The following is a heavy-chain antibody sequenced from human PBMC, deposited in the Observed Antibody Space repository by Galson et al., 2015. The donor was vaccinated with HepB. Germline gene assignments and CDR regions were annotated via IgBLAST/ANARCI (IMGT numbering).Heavy chain of an antibody. CDR3: TRDLSMRFDY. D-gene: IGHD2/OR15-2a*01. J-gene: IGHJ4*02. V-gene: IGHV6-1*01. CDR2: TFYRSMWKN. CDR1: GDSVSSNSAA. Sequence: CAISGDSVSSNSAAWNWIRQSPSRGLEWLGRTFYRSMWKNDHAIFVSGRITINPDTSENQFSLQLNSVTPEDTAVYYCTRDLSMRFDYWGQGTMVTVSS.